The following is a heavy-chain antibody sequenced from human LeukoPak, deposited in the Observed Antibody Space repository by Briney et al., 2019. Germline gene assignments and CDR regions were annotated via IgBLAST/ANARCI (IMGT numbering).Heavy chain of an antibody. D-gene: IGHD2-2*02. J-gene: IGHJ3*02. CDR2: INHSGST. V-gene: IGHV4-34*01. CDR3: ARFRRLCSSTSCYTRAFDI. CDR1: GGSFSGYY. Sequence: PSETLSLTCAVYGGSFSGYYWSWIRQPPGKGLDWTGEINHSGSTNYNTPLKRRVTISVVTSKNPFSMKLSSMTAADTAVYYSARFRRLCSSTSCYTRAFDIWGQGTMVTVSS.